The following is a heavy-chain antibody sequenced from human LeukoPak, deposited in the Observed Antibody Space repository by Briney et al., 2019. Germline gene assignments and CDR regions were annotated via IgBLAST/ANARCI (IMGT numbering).Heavy chain of an antibody. V-gene: IGHV3-33*06. CDR2: IWSDGTEK. CDR1: GFTYSHFG. J-gene: IGHJ4*02. CDR3: AKDAQRGFDYSNSLEY. Sequence: PTGGSLRLSCAGSGFTYSHFGMHWVRQAPGKGLEWVAVIWSDGTEKYYGDAVKGRFTISRDNSGNTVYLQMNNLRDDDTAVYYCAKDAQRGFDYSNSLEYRGQGTLVIVSS. D-gene: IGHD4-11*01.